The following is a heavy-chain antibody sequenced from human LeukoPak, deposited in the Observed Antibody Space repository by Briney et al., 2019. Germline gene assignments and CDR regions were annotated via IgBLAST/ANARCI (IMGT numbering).Heavy chain of an antibody. J-gene: IGHJ4*02. V-gene: IGHV3-48*01. D-gene: IGHD6-13*01. Sequence: GGSLRLSCAASGLTFSSYSMNWVRQAPGKGLEWVSYISSSSSTIYYADSVKGRFTISRDNAKNSLYLQMNSLRAEDTAVYYCARPVGLYSSSWGFDYWGQGTLVTVSS. CDR2: ISSSSSTI. CDR3: ARPVGLYSSSWGFDY. CDR1: GLTFSSYS.